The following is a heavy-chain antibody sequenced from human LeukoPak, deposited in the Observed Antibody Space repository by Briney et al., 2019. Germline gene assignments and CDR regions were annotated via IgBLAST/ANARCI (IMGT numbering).Heavy chain of an antibody. J-gene: IGHJ6*02. V-gene: IGHV4-4*02. CDR3: ARVGSDGDYIGGMDV. CDR2: IYHSGST. D-gene: IGHD4-17*01. CDR1: GGSISSSNW. Sequence: PSETLSLTCAVSGGSISSSNWWSWVRQPPGKGLEWIGEIYHSGSTNYNPSLKSRVTISVDKSKNQFSLKLSSVTAADTAVYYCARVGSDGDYIGGMDVWGQGTTVTVSS.